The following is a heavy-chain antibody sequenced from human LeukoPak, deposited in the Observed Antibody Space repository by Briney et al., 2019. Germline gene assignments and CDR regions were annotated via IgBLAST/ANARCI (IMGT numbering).Heavy chain of an antibody. CDR2: IIPIFGTA. J-gene: IGHJ6*02. Sequence: SVKVSCKASGGTFSSYAISWVRQAPGQGLEWMGGIIPIFGTANYAQKFQGRVTITADESTSTAYMELSSLRSEDTAVYYCARDFLYGVDYYYYGMDVWGQGTTVTVSS. V-gene: IGHV1-69*13. CDR3: ARDFLYGVDYYYYGMDV. D-gene: IGHD2/OR15-2a*01. CDR1: GGTFSSYA.